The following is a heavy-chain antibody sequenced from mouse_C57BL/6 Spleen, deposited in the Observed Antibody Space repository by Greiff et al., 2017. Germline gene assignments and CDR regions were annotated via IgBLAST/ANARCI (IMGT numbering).Heavy chain of an antibody. Sequence: QVQLQQPGAELVKPGASVKMSCKASGYTFTSYWITWVKQRPGQGLEWIGDIYPCSGSTNYNEKFKGKATLTVDTSSTTAYLQLSSLTSEDSAVDDDSREGYCDDAAWFAYWGQGTLVTVAA. CDR1: GYTFTSYW. V-gene: IGHV1-55*01. CDR3: SREGYCDDAAWFAY. D-gene: IGHD2-12*01. CDR2: IYPCSGST. J-gene: IGHJ3*01.